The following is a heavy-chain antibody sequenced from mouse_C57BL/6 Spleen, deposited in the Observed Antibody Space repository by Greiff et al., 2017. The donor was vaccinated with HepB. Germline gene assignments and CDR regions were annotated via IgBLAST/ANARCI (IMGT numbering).Heavy chain of an antibody. CDR2: ISYSGST. CDR3: ARVGDGYYGYFDV. V-gene: IGHV3-1*01. Sequence: VQLQQSGPGMVKPSQSLSLTCTVTGYSITSGYDWHWIRHFPGNKLEWMGYISYSGSTNYNPSLKSRISITHDTSKNHFFLKLNSVTTEDTATYYCARVGDGYYGYFDVWGTGTTVTVSS. D-gene: IGHD2-3*01. CDR1: GYSITSGYD. J-gene: IGHJ1*03.